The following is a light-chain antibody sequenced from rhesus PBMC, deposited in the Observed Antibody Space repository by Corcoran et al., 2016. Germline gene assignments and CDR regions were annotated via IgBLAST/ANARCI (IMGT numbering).Light chain of an antibody. CDR3: LQSKNAWT. V-gene: IGKV7-13*01. Sequence: DIVLTQSPVSLAVSPGQRTTITCRASASVSFFGTNLIHWSQQKAGQPPKLPISPTCNKTTGVPVRFSGRAAGTDFTLTISPVEADDAADYYCLQSKNAWTFGQGTKVEIK. CDR2: PTC. J-gene: IGKJ1*01. CDR1: ASVSFFGTNL.